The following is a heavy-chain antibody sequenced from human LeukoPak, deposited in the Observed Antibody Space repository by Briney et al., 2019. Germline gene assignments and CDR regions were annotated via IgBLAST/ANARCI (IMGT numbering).Heavy chain of an antibody. D-gene: IGHD3-22*01. CDR1: GFTFTSYA. CDR3: ATYQRYYDSSGLRY. V-gene: IGHV1-3*01. Sequence: PGGSLRLSCAASGFTFTSYAMHWVRQAPGQRLEWMGWISAGNGNTKYSQKFQGRVTITRDTSAGTAYMELSSLRSEDTAVYYCATYQRYYDSSGLRYWGQGTLVTVSS. CDR2: ISAGNGNT. J-gene: IGHJ4*02.